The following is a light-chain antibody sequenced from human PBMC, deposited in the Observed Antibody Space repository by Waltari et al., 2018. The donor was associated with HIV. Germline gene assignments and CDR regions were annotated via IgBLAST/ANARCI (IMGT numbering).Light chain of an antibody. CDR2: EFS. CDR3: SSYTSSSTLV. V-gene: IGLV2-14*01. J-gene: IGLJ2*01. CDR1: SSDVGGSNY. Sequence: QSALTQPAPVSGSPGQSIAISCTGTSSDVGGSNYVYWYQQHPAKAPTRILYEFSNRPSGVSNRFSGSKSGNTASLTISGLQAEDEADYYCSSYTSSSTLVFGGGTKLTVL.